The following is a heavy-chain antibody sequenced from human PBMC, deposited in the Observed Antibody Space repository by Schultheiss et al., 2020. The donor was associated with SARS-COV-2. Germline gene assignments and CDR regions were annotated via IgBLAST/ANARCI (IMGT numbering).Heavy chain of an antibody. V-gene: IGHV3-30*18. CDR2: ISYDGSNK. D-gene: IGHD6-13*01. J-gene: IGHJ4*02. CDR3: AKDKIATSGTSETDS. Sequence: GESLKISCAASGFALSYFGIHWVRQAPGKGLEWVAVISYDGSNKYYADTVKGRFTISRDISKNTLYLQMDSLRPEDTAVYYCAKDKIATSGTSETDSWGQGTLVTVSS. CDR1: GFALSYFG.